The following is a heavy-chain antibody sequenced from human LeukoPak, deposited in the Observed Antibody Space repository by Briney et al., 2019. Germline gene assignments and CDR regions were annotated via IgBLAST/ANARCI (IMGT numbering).Heavy chain of an antibody. CDR1: GFTVSSNY. Sequence: GGSLRLSCAASGFTVSSNYMSWVRQAPGKGLEWVSVIYSGGSTYYADSVKGRCTISRDNSKNTLYLQMNSLRAEDTAVDHCARVDRIAAAGTKYVWGQGTTVTVSS. CDR3: ARVDRIAAAGTKYV. J-gene: IGHJ6*02. CDR2: IYSGGST. D-gene: IGHD6-13*01. V-gene: IGHV3-53*01.